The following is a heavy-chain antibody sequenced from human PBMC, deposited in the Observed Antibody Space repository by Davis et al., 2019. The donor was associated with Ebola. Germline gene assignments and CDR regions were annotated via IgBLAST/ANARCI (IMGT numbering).Heavy chain of an antibody. V-gene: IGHV3-15*01. D-gene: IGHD3-22*01. CDR2: IKSKTDGGTT. CDR3: TTEWYYYDSSGYSDVGAFDI. CDR1: GFTFSNAW. Sequence: GESLKISCAASGFTFSNAWMSWVRQAPGKGLEWVGRIKSKTDGGTTDYAAPVKGRFTISRDDSKNTLYLQMNSLKTEDTAVYYCTTEWYYYDSSGYSDVGAFDIWGQGTMVTVSS. J-gene: IGHJ3*02.